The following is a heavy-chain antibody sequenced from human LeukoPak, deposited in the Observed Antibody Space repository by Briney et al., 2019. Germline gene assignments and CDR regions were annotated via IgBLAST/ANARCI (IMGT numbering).Heavy chain of an antibody. CDR2: ISWNSGSI. Sequence: GGSLRLSCAASGFTFDDYAMHWVRQAPGKGLEWVSGISWNSGSIGYADSVKGRFTISRDNAKNFLYLQMDSLRAEDTALYYCAKDDMVRGVRPYYFDYWGQGTLVTVSS. CDR3: AKDDMVRGVRPYYFDY. V-gene: IGHV3-9*01. D-gene: IGHD3-10*01. CDR1: GFTFDDYA. J-gene: IGHJ4*02.